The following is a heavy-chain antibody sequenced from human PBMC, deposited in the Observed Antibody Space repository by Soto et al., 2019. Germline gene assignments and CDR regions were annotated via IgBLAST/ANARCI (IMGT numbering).Heavy chain of an antibody. CDR1: GFTFFAYA. Sequence: EGQLLESGGGLVQPGGSLRLSCAASGFTFFAYAMTWVRQAPGKGLEWVSTIIGSCGYTYYADSVKGRFTIYRDSSKNTLYLQIHSLRAEDTAIYYCAKDSRPPFPRMDVWGQGTTVTVSS. J-gene: IGHJ6*02. V-gene: IGHV3-23*01. CDR3: AKDSRPPFPRMDV. CDR2: IIGSCGYT.